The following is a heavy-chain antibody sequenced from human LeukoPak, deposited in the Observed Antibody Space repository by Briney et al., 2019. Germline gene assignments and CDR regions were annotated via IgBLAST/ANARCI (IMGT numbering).Heavy chain of an antibody. V-gene: IGHV3-30*04. Sequence: GGSLRLSCAASGFTFNSYSIHWVRQAPGKGLEWVAVISYDGSNKYYADSVKGRFTISRDNSKNTLYLQMNSLRAEDTAVYYCAREAYYYDSSGYTYWGQETLVTVSS. CDR3: AREAYYYDSSGYTY. CDR2: ISYDGSNK. J-gene: IGHJ4*02. CDR1: GFTFNSYS. D-gene: IGHD3-22*01.